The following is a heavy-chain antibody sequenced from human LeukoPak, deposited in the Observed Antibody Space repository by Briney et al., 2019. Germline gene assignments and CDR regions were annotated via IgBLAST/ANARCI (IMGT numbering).Heavy chain of an antibody. V-gene: IGHV4-61*02. J-gene: IGHJ4*02. CDR3: ARELGSGTYGEYYFDY. D-gene: IGHD1-26*01. Sequence: SHTLSLTCTVSGGSISSGGYYWSWIRQPAGKGLEWIERIYTRGSTNYNPALKSRATISVNTSKNQFSLKLSSVTAADTAVYYCARELGSGTYGEYYFDYWGQGTLVTVSS. CDR2: IYTRGST. CDR1: GGSISSGGYY.